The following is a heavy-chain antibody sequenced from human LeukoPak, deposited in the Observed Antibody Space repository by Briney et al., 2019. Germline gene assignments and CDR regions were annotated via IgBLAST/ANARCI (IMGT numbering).Heavy chain of an antibody. Sequence: SVKASCKASGGTFSSYAISWVRQAPGQGLEWMGRIIPIFGIANYAQKFQGRVTITADKSTSTAYMELSSLRSEDTAVYYCAAQNSSSSYYYGMDVWGQGTTVTVSS. CDR2: IIPIFGIA. D-gene: IGHD6-6*01. V-gene: IGHV1-69*04. J-gene: IGHJ6*02. CDR3: AAQNSSSSYYYGMDV. CDR1: GGTFSSYA.